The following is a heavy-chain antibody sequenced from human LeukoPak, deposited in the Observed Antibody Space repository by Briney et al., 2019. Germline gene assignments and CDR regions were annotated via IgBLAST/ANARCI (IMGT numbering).Heavy chain of an antibody. CDR2: ISYDGSNK. Sequence: GGSLRLSCAASGFTFSSYAMHWVRQAPGKGLEWVAVISYDGSNKYYADSVKGRFTISRDNSKNTLYLQMNSLRAEDTAVYYCARATIMITFGADYWGQGTLVTVSS. J-gene: IGHJ4*02. V-gene: IGHV3-30-3*01. CDR3: ARATIMITFGADY. D-gene: IGHD3-16*01. CDR1: GFTFSSYA.